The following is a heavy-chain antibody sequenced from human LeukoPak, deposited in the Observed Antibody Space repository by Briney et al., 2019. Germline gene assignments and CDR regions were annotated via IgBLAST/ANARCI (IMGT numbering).Heavy chain of an antibody. J-gene: IGHJ4*02. CDR3: ARDLVRGVIGYFDY. CDR1: GFTFSSYA. CDR2: ISYDGSNK. V-gene: IGHV3-30*04. Sequence: GRSLRLSCAASGFTFSSYAMHWVRQAPGKGLEWVAVISYDGSNKYYADSVKGRFTISRDNSKNTLYLQINSLRAEDTAVYYCARDLVRGVIGYFDYWGQGTLVTVSS. D-gene: IGHD3-10*01.